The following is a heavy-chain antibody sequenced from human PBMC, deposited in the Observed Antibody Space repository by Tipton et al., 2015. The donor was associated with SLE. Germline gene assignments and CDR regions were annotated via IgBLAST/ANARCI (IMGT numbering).Heavy chain of an antibody. D-gene: IGHD5-18*01. CDR2: IYYSGST. Sequence: TLSLTYTVFGGSISSHYWSWIRQPPGKGLEWIGYIYYSGSTYYNPSLKSRVTISVDTSKNQFSLKLSSVTAADTAVYYCARTRGYSYGLFDYWGQGTLVTVSS. CDR1: GGSISSHY. V-gene: IGHV4-59*06. CDR3: ARTRGYSYGLFDY. J-gene: IGHJ4*02.